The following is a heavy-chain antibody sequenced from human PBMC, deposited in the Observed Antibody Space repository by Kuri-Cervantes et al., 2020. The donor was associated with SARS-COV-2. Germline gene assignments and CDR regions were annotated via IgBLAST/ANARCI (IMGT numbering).Heavy chain of an antibody. V-gene: IGHV4-4*07. CDR2: IYTSGST. J-gene: IGHJ2*01. CDR3: ARQHSPRYFDL. D-gene: IGHD2-15*01. Sequence: GSLRLPCTVSGGSISSYYWSWIRQPAGKGLEWTGRIYTSGSTNYNPSLKSRVTMSVDTSKNQFSLKLSSVTAADTAVYYCARQHSPRYFDLWGRGTLVTVSS. CDR1: GGSISSYY.